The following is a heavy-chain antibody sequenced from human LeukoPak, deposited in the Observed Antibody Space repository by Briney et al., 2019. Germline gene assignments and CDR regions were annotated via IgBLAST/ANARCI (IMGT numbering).Heavy chain of an antibody. V-gene: IGHV3-23*01. Sequence: PGGSLRLSCAASGFTFSSYAMSWVRQAPGKGLEWVSAISASGGSTFYADSVKGRFTISRDNSKNTLYLQMNSLRAEDTAVYYCAKVVATTYYYYYGMDVWGQGTTVTVSS. D-gene: IGHD5-12*01. CDR1: GFTFSSYA. CDR2: ISASGGST. CDR3: AKVVATTYYYYYGMDV. J-gene: IGHJ6*02.